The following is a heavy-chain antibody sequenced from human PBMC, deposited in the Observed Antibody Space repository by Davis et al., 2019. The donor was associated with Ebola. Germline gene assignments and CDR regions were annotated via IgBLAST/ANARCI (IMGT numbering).Heavy chain of an antibody. J-gene: IGHJ4*02. D-gene: IGHD6-6*01. V-gene: IGHV4-59*08. CDR1: GGSISTYY. Sequence: SETLSLTCTVSGGSISTYYWSWIRQPPGKGLEWIGYIYYSGSTNYNPSLKSRVTISVDTSKNQFSLKLSSVTAADTAVYYCARIAYSSSDFDYWGQGTLVTVSS. CDR2: IYYSGST. CDR3: ARIAYSSSDFDY.